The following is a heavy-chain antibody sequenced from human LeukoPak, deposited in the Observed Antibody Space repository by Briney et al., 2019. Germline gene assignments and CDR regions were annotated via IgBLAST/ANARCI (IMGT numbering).Heavy chain of an antibody. CDR3: AKDVTLGYRDY. Sequence: GGSLRLSCTTSGFAFSNYAMNWVRQAPGKGPEWVSGISGFNTYYADSVKGRFTISRDNSKNTLYLQMNSLRAEDTAVYYCAKDVTLGYRDYWGQGTLVTVSS. CDR2: ISGFNT. J-gene: IGHJ4*02. D-gene: IGHD2-15*01. V-gene: IGHV3-23*01. CDR1: GFAFSNYA.